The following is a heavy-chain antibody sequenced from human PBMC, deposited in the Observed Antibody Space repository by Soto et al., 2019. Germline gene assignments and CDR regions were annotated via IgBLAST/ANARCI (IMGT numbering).Heavy chain of an antibody. Sequence: SETLSLTCTVSGGSISSGGYYWSWIRQHPGKGLEWIGYIYYSGSTYYNPSLKSRVTISVDTSKNQFSLKLSSVTAADTAVYYCARVSAAAGPSVGDYYYGMDVWGQGTTVTVSS. CDR2: IYYSGST. CDR3: ARVSAAAGPSVGDYYYGMDV. CDR1: GGSISSGGYY. V-gene: IGHV4-31*03. J-gene: IGHJ6*02. D-gene: IGHD6-13*01.